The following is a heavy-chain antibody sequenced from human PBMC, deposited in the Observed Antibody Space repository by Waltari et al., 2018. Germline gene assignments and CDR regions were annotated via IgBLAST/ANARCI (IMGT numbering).Heavy chain of an antibody. D-gene: IGHD6-19*01. V-gene: IGHV1-2*02. CDR1: GYTFTGYY. J-gene: IGHJ6*02. Sequence: QVQLVQSGAEVKKPGASVKVSCKASGYTFTGYYMHWVRQAPGQGLEWMGWINPKSGGTNYAQKVRGRVTMTRDTSIRTAYMELSRLRSDETAVYYCARDQGSGNYYYGMDVWGQGTTVTVSS. CDR2: INPKSGGT. CDR3: ARDQGSGNYYYGMDV.